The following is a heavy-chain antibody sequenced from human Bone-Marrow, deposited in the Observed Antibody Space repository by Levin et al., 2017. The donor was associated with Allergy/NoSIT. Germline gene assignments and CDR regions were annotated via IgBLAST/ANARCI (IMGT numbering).Heavy chain of an antibody. CDR2: ISYSGTKK. Sequence: LSLTCAASGFTFSTYAMHWVRQAPGKGLEWVAVISYSGTKKYYEDSVKGRFTISRDTSKNTLSLQMNSLRAEDTAVYYCARDLNDYGDNIGFYNFYGMDVWGQGTTVTVSS. D-gene: IGHD4-17*01. CDR1: GFTFSTYA. V-gene: IGHV3-30*04. CDR3: ARDLNDYGDNIGFYNFYGMDV. J-gene: IGHJ6*02.